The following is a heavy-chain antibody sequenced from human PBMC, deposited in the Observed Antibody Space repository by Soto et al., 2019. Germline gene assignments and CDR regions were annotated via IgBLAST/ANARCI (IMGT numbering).Heavy chain of an antibody. Sequence: ASVKVSCKASGYTFTGYYMHWVRQAPGQGLEWMGWINPNSGGTNYAQKFQGWVTMTRDTSISTAYMELSRLRSDDTAVYYCARDRTIVGLGWYYGMDVWGQGTTVTVSS. V-gene: IGHV1-2*04. CDR3: ARDRTIVGLGWYYGMDV. D-gene: IGHD3-3*01. CDR1: GYTFTGYY. CDR2: INPNSGGT. J-gene: IGHJ6*02.